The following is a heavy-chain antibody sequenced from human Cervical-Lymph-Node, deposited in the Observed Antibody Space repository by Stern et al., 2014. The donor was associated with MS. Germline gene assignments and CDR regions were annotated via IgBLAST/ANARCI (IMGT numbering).Heavy chain of an antibody. CDR3: ARISRSYDSLTGYSSISHYFFGLDV. Sequence: QITLKESGPVLMKPTETLTLTCSVSGFSLSAARMGVGWVRQPPGKALEWLGHIFSVFDTSYSTSLKSRLTISKDTSKNQVVLTMTNMDPADTATYFCARISRSYDSLTGYSSISHYFFGLDVWGQGTTVTVS. V-gene: IGHV2-26*01. J-gene: IGHJ6*02. CDR2: IFSVFDT. CDR1: GFSLSAARMG. D-gene: IGHD3-9*01.